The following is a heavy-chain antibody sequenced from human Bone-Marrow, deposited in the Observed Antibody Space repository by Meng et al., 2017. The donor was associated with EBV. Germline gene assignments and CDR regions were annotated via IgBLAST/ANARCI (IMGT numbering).Heavy chain of an antibody. CDR3: AKSGGSYPYHFDY. V-gene: IGHV3-23*04. J-gene: IGHJ4*02. CDR2: ISGSAGGT. D-gene: IGHD1-26*01. Sequence: EVQLVGWGGGLVQPGGSLRLSCAASGCTFSSYAMSWVRQSPGKGLEWVSAISGSAGGTYYADSVKGRFTISRDNSKNTMYLQMNSLRVEDTAVYYCAKSGGSYPYHFDYWGQGTLVTVSS. CDR1: GCTFSSYA.